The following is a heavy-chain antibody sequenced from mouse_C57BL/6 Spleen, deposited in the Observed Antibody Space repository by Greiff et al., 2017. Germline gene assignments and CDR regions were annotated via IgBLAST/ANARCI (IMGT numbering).Heavy chain of an antibody. CDR1: GYTFTDYN. CDR3: ASSLRLHQGTDY. D-gene: IGHD2-4*01. Sequence: VQLQQSGPELVKPGASVKMSCKASGYTFTDYNMHWVKQSHGKSLEWIGYINPNNGGTSYNQKFKGKATLTVNKSSSTAYMELRSLTSEDSAVYYCASSLRLHQGTDYWGQGTSVTVSS. CDR2: INPNNGGT. J-gene: IGHJ4*01. V-gene: IGHV1-22*01.